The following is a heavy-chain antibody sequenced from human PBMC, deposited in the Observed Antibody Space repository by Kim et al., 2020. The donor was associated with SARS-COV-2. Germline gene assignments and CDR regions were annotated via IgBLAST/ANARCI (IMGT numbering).Heavy chain of an antibody. J-gene: IGHJ5*02. V-gene: IGHV1-8*01. Sequence: ASVKVSCKASGYIFTTNDIAWVRQATGQGLEWMGWMNPKSGNTGYAQKFQGRVTMTMNTSISSAYMELSSLTSEDTAVYYCARGIRRVGYWLETWGQGTQVTVSS. CDR1: GYIFTTND. CDR2: MNPKSGNT. D-gene: IGHD2-15*01. CDR3: ARGIRRVGYWLET.